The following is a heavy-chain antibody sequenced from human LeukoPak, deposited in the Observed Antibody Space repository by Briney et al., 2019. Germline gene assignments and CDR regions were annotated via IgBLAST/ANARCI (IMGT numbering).Heavy chain of an antibody. D-gene: IGHD3-10*01. V-gene: IGHV1-69*13. CDR2: IIPFLGTA. CDR3: ARVLAGARRYFSYYYYMDV. CDR1: RGTLSSYS. J-gene: IGHJ6*03. Sequence: ASVKVSCKPSRGTLSSYSIRLVRQAPGPAIEWMGGIIPFLGTANYAQKFQGRVTITGDESTSTAYMDLCSLRSEDTAVYYWARVLAGARRYFSYYYYMDVWGKGSTVSVSS.